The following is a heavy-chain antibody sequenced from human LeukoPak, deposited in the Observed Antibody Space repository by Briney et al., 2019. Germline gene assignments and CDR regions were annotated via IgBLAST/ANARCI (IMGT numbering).Heavy chain of an antibody. J-gene: IGHJ6*02. Sequence: ASVKVSCKASGYTFTGYYMHWVRQAPGQGLEWMGRINPNSGSTNYAQKFQGKVTMTRDTSISTAYMELSRLRSDDTAVYYCARDESYYDFWSGYGYYYYGMDVWGQGTTVTVSS. V-gene: IGHV1-2*06. D-gene: IGHD3-3*01. CDR1: GYTFTGYY. CDR3: ARDESYYDFWSGYGYYYYGMDV. CDR2: INPNSGST.